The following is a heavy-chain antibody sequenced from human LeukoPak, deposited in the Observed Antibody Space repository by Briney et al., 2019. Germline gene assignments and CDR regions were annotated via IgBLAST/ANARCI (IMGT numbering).Heavy chain of an antibody. CDR2: ISSSGSSI. D-gene: IGHD6-13*01. CDR3: AREYSSSWNNPWYYFDY. Sequence: GGSLRFSCAASRFPVSSNYTNSGRQAPGKGLEWVSYISSSGSSIHYADSVKGRFTISRDNAKNSLYLQMNSLRAEDTAFYYCAREYSSSWNNPWYYFDYWGLGTLVTVSS. V-gene: IGHV3-48*03. J-gene: IGHJ4*02. CDR1: RFPVSSNY.